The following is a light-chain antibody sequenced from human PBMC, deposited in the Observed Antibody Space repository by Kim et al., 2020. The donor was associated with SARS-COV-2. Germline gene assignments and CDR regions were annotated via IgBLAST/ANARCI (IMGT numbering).Light chain of an antibody. J-gene: IGKJ1*01. CDR2: GAS. V-gene: IGKV3-20*01. CDR3: QQYGSSPQT. Sequence: EIVLTQSPGTLSLSPGEKATPSCRASQSVSSTYLAWYQQRPGQAPRLLIYGASNWATGIPDRFSGSGSGTDFTLTISRVEPEDFAVYYCQQYGSSPQTFGQGTKVDIK. CDR1: QSVSSTY.